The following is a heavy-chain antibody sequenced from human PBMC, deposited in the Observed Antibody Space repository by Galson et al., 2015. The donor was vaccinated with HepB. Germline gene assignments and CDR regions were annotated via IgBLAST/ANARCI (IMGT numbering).Heavy chain of an antibody. CDR1: GYTLTELS. CDR2: FDPEDGET. V-gene: IGHV1-24*01. J-gene: IGHJ6*02. D-gene: IGHD6-13*01. CDR3: ATHPTGIGIAAAGTLTLYYYGMDV. Sequence: SVKVSCKVSGYTLTELSMHWVRQAPGKGLEWMGGFDPEDGETIYAQKFQGRVTMTEDTTTDTAYMELSSLRSEDTAVYYCATHPTGIGIAAAGTLTLYYYGMDVWGQGTTVTVSS.